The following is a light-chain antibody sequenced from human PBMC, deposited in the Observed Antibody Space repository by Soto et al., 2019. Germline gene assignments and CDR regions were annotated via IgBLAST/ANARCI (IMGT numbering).Light chain of an antibody. CDR3: QQYNNWPPMYT. Sequence: EIVMTQSPATLSVSPGERATLSCRASQSVSYNLAWYQQEPGQAPRLLIYGASTRATGIPARFSGSGSGTEFTLTISSLQSEDFAVYYCQQYNNWPPMYTFGQGTKLEIK. V-gene: IGKV3-15*01. J-gene: IGKJ2*01. CDR1: QSVSYN. CDR2: GAS.